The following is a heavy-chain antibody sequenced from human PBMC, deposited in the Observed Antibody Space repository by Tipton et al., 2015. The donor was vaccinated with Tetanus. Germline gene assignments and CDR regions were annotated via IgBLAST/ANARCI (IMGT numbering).Heavy chain of an antibody. CDR1: GGSVRSGDYQ. CDR3: ARANYNFPKKGPFDS. J-gene: IGHJ4*02. V-gene: IGHV4-61*08. D-gene: IGHD3-3*01. Sequence: TLSLTCTVSGGSVRSGDYQWNWIRQPPGKGLEWLAYISYIGSTNSNYALKSRITISRDTSKNQISLKLTSVTAADTAVYYCARANYNFPKKGPFDSWGQGTLVIVSS. CDR2: ISYIGST.